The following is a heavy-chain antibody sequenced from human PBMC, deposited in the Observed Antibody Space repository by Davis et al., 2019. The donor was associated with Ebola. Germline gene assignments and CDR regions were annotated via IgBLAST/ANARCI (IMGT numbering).Heavy chain of an antibody. CDR3: ARSVTMIVAGWFDP. D-gene: IGHD3-22*01. CDR1: GYTFTSYG. J-gene: IGHJ5*02. V-gene: IGHV1-18*04. Sequence: ASVKVSCKASGYTFTSYGISWVRQAPGQGLEWMGWISAYNGNTNYAQKLQGRVTMTTDTSTSTAYMELRSLRSDDTAVYYCARSVTMIVAGWFDPWGQGTLVTVSS. CDR2: ISAYNGNT.